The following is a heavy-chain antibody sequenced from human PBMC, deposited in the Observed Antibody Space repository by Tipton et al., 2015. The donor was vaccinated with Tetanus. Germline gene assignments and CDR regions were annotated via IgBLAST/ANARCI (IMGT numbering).Heavy chain of an antibody. J-gene: IGHJ4*02. Sequence: TLSLTCTVSRGPISSYYWSWIRQPAGKGLEWIGHISNGNTDYTPSLKSRFTLSVDTSKNHFSLKLRSVTAADTAVYYCARGVTDGYNRRFDYWGQGTLVAVSP. CDR2: ISNGNT. CDR1: RGPISSYY. CDR3: ARGVTDGYNRRFDY. V-gene: IGHV4-4*07. D-gene: IGHD5-24*01.